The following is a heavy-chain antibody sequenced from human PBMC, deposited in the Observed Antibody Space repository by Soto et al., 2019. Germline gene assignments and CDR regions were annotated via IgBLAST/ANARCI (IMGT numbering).Heavy chain of an antibody. V-gene: IGHV1-18*01. CDR1: GYIFVNYG. D-gene: IGHD3-16*01. Sequence: QVQLVQSGDEVKKPGASVKVSCKASGYIFVNYGIAWVRQAPGQGLEWMGWISPYTGNTHSATKVQGRLPMTTDTSTSTAYSDLGSLTSDDTAVYYCVMVDNYVTPTPQDVWGQGTTVTVSS. CDR2: ISPYTGNT. CDR3: VMVDNYVTPTPQDV. J-gene: IGHJ6*02.